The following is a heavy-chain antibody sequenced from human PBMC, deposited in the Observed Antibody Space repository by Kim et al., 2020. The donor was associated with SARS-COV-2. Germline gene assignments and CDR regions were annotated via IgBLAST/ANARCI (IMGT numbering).Heavy chain of an antibody. D-gene: IGHD3-22*01. Sequence: GESLKISCKGSGYSFTSYWIGWVRQMPGKGLEWMGIIYPGDSDTRYSPSFQGQVTISADKSISTAYLQWSSLKASDTAMYYCARDTYYYDSSGDGSALGGFDPWGQGTLVTVSS. CDR3: ARDTYYYDSSGDGSALGGFDP. V-gene: IGHV5-51*01. CDR2: IYPGDSDT. CDR1: GYSFTSYW. J-gene: IGHJ5*02.